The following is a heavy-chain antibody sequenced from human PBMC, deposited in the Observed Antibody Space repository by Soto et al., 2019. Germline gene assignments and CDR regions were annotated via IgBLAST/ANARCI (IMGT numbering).Heavy chain of an antibody. CDR2: IYYSGST. J-gene: IGHJ4*02. CDR3: TRGGWGGTIYFDY. V-gene: IGHV4-39*01. D-gene: IGHD2-21*01. Sequence: SETLSLTCTVSGVSIISSSYYWGWIRKPPGKGLEWIGSIYYSGSTYYNPSLKSRVTISVDTSKNQFSLKLSSVTADDTAVYYCTRGGWGGTIYFDYWGQGTLVTVSS. CDR1: GVSIISSSYY.